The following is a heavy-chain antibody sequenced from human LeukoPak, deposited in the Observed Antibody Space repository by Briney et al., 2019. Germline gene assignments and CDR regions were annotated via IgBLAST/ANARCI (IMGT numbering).Heavy chain of an antibody. J-gene: IGHJ4*02. CDR1: GFTFSSNA. CDR2: IIGTGDST. Sequence: GGSLRLSCAASGFTFSSNAMNWVRQAPGKGLEWVSLIIGTGDSTYYADSVKGRFTISRDNSKNTLYLQMNSLRAEDAAVYYCAKGFSYSSGWYDYWGQGTLVTVSS. V-gene: IGHV3-23*01. CDR3: AKGFSYSSGWYDY. D-gene: IGHD6-19*01.